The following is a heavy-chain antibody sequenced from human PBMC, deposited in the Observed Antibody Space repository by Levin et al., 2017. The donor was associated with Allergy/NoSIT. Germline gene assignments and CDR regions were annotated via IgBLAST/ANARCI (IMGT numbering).Heavy chain of an antibody. CDR1: GYTFTGYY. J-gene: IGHJ3*02. V-gene: IGHV1-2*06. CDR2: INPNSGGT. D-gene: IGHD3-3*01. CDR3: ARDRVFILRFLEWSPEEGYDAFDI. Sequence: RGESLKISCKASGYTFTGYYMHWVRQAPGQGLEWMGRINPNSGGTNYAQKFQGRVTMTRDTSISTAYMELSRLRSDDTAVYYCARDRVFILRFLEWSPEEGYDAFDIWGQGTMVTVSS.